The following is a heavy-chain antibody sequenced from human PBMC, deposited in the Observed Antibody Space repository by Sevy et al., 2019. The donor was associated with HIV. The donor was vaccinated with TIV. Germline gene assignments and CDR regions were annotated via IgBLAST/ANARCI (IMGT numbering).Heavy chain of an antibody. V-gene: IGHV1-18*01. D-gene: IGHD6-19*01. Sequence: ASVKVSCEASGYTFTSYGISWVRQAPGQGLEWMGWISAYTGSTHYAQKLQGRVIMTTDTSTSTAYLELRGLRSDDTAVYYCARDSESSAWDGFDIWGQGTMVTVSS. J-gene: IGHJ3*02. CDR1: GYTFTSYG. CDR2: ISAYTGST. CDR3: ARDSESSAWDGFDI.